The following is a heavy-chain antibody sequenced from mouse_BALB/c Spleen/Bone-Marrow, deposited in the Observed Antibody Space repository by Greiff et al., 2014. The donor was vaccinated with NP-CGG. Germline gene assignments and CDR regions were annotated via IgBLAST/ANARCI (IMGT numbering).Heavy chain of an antibody. V-gene: IGHV6-6*01. CDR3: TPHPFDY. CDR2: IRTKADDHAT. J-gene: IGHJ2*01. CDR1: GFAFSDTW. Sequence: EVMLVESGGGLVQPGGSMKLSCAASGFAFSDTWLDWVRQSPEKGPEWVAEIRTKADDHATYYAESVKGMFTISRDDSISSVYLQMNSLRAEDTGIYYCTPHPFDYWGQGTTLTVSS.